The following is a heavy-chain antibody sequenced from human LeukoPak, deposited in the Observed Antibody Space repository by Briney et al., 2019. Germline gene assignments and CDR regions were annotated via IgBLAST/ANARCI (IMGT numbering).Heavy chain of an antibody. V-gene: IGHV7-4-1*02. Sequence: ASVKVSCKASGYTFTSYAMNWVRQAPGQGLEWMGWINTNTGNPTYAQGFTGRFVFSLDTSVSTAYLQISSLKAEDTAVYYCARDWDPIAAAATGAFDIWGQGTMVTVSS. CDR1: GYTFTSYA. D-gene: IGHD6-13*01. J-gene: IGHJ3*02. CDR3: ARDWDPIAAAATGAFDI. CDR2: INTNTGNP.